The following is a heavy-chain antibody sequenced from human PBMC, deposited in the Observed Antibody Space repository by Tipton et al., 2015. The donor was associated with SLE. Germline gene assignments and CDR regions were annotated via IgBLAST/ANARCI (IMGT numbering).Heavy chain of an antibody. CDR2: IYHSGST. D-gene: IGHD3-22*01. V-gene: IGHV4-38-2*02. J-gene: IGHJ4*02. CDR1: GYSISSGYY. CDR3: VSYDRSGYQFDY. Sequence: TLSLTCTVSGYSISSGYYWGWIRQPPGKGLEWIGSIYHSGSTYYNPSLKSRVTISVDTSKNQFSLGLSSVTAADTAVYYCVSYDRSGYQFDYWGQGTLVTVSS.